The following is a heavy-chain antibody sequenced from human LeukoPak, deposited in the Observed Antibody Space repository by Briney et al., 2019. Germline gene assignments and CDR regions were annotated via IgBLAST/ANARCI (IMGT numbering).Heavy chain of an antibody. CDR3: AKDMGYSGNYRTPDY. CDR2: ISWNSGSM. Sequence: GGSLRLSCVASGFTFDDYAMHWVRQAPGKGLEWVSGISWNSGSMGYADSVKGRFTISRDNAKSSLYLQMNSLRAEDTALYYCAKDMGYSGNYRTPDYWGQGTLVTVSS. J-gene: IGHJ4*02. D-gene: IGHD1-26*01. CDR1: GFTFDDYA. V-gene: IGHV3-9*01.